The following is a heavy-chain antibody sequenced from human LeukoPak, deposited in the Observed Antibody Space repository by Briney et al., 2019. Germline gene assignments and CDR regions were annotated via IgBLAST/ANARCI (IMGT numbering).Heavy chain of an antibody. CDR3: AKGFPSGPGDIVVVPAVPPLDY. CDR1: GFTFSSYA. D-gene: IGHD2-2*01. J-gene: IGHJ4*02. V-gene: IGHV3-23*01. CDR2: ISGSGGST. Sequence: GGSLRLSCAASGFTFSSYAMSWVRQAPGKGLEWVSAISGSGGSTYYADSVKGRFTISRDNSKNTLYLQMNSLRAEDTAVYYCAKGFPSGPGDIVVVPAVPPLDYWGQGTLVTVSS.